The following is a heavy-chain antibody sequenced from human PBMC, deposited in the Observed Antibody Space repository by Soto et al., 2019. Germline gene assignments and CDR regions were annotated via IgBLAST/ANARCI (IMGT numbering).Heavy chain of an antibody. V-gene: IGHV4-30-4*01. J-gene: IGHJ4*02. CDR2: IYYSGST. D-gene: IGHD3-3*01. Sequence: QVQLQESGPGLVKPSQTLSLTCTVSGGSIRSGDYYWSWIRQPPGKGLEWIGYIYYSGSTSYNPSLKSRLTISVDTSKNQLSLKMTSVSAADTDVYYCARGSLEWLLRFDSWGQGTLVTVSS. CDR3: ARGSLEWLLRFDS. CDR1: GGSIRSGDYY.